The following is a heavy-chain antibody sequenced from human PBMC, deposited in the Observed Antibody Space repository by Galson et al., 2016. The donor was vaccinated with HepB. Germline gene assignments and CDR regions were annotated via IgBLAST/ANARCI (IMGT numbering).Heavy chain of an antibody. V-gene: IGHV2-70*01. CDR2: IDWGDDK. J-gene: IGHJ6*02. CDR3: ARIRVVRGLVKSEVYHAMDA. D-gene: IGHD3-10*01. Sequence: PALVKPTQTLTLICTFSGFSLSTSGLSVTWIRQPPGKALEWLALIDWGDDKYYTSSLKPRLTISRDTSRNQVVLTMTNVDPMDTATYYCARIRVVRGLVKSEVYHAMDAWGQGTTVTVSS. CDR1: GFSLSTSGLS.